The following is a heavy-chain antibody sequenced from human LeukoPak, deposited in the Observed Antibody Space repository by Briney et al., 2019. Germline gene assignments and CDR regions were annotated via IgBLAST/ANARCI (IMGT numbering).Heavy chain of an antibody. CDR2: IYYSGST. V-gene: IGHV4-39*01. J-gene: IGHJ6*02. Sequence: SETLSLTCTVSGGSISSSSYYWGWIRQPPGKGLEWIGSIYYSGSTYYNPSLKSRVTISVDTSKNQFPLELSSVTAADTAVYYCARHDRLYYYYGMDVWGQGTTVTVSS. CDR1: GGSISSSSYY. D-gene: IGHD3-22*01. CDR3: ARHDRLYYYYGMDV.